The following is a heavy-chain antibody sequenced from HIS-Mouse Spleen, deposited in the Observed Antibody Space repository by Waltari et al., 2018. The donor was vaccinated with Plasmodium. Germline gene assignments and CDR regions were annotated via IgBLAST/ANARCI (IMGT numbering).Heavy chain of an antibody. CDR2: IKQDGSEK. CDR3: ASSWYWYFDL. D-gene: IGHD6-13*01. V-gene: IGHV3-7*01. Sequence: EVQLVESGGGLVQPGGSLRFSCAASGFPFSSFRMRWVRQAPGKGLEWVANIKQDGSEKYYVDSVKGRFTISRDNAKNSLYLQMNSLRAEDTAVYYCASSWYWYFDLWGRGTLVTVSS. J-gene: IGHJ2*01. CDR1: GFPFSSFR.